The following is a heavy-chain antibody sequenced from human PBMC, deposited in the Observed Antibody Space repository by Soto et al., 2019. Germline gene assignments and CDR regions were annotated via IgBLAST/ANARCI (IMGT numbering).Heavy chain of an antibody. CDR3: ARRYEFWSGIDY. CDR2: IYYSGNT. CDR1: GGSISSSSYY. D-gene: IGHD3-3*01. V-gene: IGHV4-39*01. Sequence: PSETLSLTCTVSGGSISSSSYYWGWIRQPPGKGLEWIGSIYYSGNTYFNPSLKSRVTISLDTSKNQFSLKLRSVTAADTALYYCARRYEFWSGIDYWGQGALVTVSS. J-gene: IGHJ4*02.